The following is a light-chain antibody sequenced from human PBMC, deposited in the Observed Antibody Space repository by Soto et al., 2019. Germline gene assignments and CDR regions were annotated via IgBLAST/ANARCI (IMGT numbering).Light chain of an antibody. CDR2: AAS. CDR3: QKYNSAPRT. V-gene: IGKV1-27*01. Sequence: DIQMTQSPSSLSASVGDRVTITCRASQGISNFLAWYQQKPGKVPKLLMYAASTLQSGVPSRFSGSGSGTDLTLTISSLQPEDVATYYCQKYNSAPRTFGQGTKVEIK. J-gene: IGKJ1*01. CDR1: QGISNF.